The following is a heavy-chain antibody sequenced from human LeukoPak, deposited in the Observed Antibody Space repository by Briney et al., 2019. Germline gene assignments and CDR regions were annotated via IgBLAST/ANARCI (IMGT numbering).Heavy chain of an antibody. D-gene: IGHD2-2*01. CDR2: IKQDGSEK. J-gene: IGHJ6*02. CDR3: ARDDAVVVPAAMSDYYYGMDV. CDR1: EFTFSNYA. V-gene: IGHV3-7*01. Sequence: GGSLRLSCAASEFTFSNYAMSWVRQAPGKGLEWVANIKQDGSEKYYVDSVKGRFTISRDNAKNSLYLQMNSLRAEDTAVYYCARDDAVVVPAAMSDYYYGMDVWGQGTTVTVSS.